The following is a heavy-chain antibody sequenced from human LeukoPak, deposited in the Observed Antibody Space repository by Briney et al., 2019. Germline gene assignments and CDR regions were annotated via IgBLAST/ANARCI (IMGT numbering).Heavy chain of an antibody. CDR3: TRIPYSSAYPYYYYAMDV. J-gene: IGHJ6*02. Sequence: GGSLRLSCAASGFTFSNYWMHWVRQAPGKGLVWVSRINGDGSSTGDADSAKGRFIISRDNAKNTLYLQMNSLRVEDTAVYYCTRIPYSSAYPYYYYAMDVWGQGTTVTVSS. CDR1: GFTFSNYW. V-gene: IGHV3-74*01. D-gene: IGHD5-18*01. CDR2: INGDGSST.